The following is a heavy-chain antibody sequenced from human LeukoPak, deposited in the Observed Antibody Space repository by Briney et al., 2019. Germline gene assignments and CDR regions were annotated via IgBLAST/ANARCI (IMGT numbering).Heavy chain of an antibody. CDR1: GFTFSSYA. CDR3: ARDISYYDSSGYDRDY. Sequence: PGGSLRLSCAASGFTFSSYAMHWVRQAPGKGLEWVAVTSYDGSNKYYADSVKGRFTISRDNSKNTLYLQMNSLRAEDTAVYYCARDISYYDSSGYDRDYWGQGTLVTVSS. D-gene: IGHD3-22*01. V-gene: IGHV3-30*04. CDR2: TSYDGSNK. J-gene: IGHJ4*02.